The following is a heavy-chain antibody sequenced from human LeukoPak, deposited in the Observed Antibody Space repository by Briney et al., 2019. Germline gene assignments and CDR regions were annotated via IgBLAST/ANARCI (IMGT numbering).Heavy chain of an antibody. CDR2: ISSSSGYI. V-gene: IGHV3-21*01. J-gene: IGHJ4*02. Sequence: NAGGSLRLSCAASGFMFSSYWMSWVRQAPGKGLEWVSSISSSSGYIYYADPVKGRFTISRDNAKNSLYLQMNSLRDEDTAIYYCARETTVIKKIDYWGQGTLVTVSS. D-gene: IGHD4-17*01. CDR1: GFMFSSYW. CDR3: ARETTVIKKIDY.